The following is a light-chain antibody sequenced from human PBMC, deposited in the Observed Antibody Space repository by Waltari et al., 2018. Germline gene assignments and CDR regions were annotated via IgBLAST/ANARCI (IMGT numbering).Light chain of an antibody. CDR1: QSISPN. CDR2: GAS. CDR3: QQYNNWLPYT. V-gene: IGKV3-15*01. Sequence: EIVMTQSPATLSVSPGERATLSCRASQSISPNLAWYQQKPGQAPRLRISGASTRATGIPGRFSGSGSGTEFTLTISSLQSEDFAIYYCQQYNNWLPYTFGQGTKLEIK. J-gene: IGKJ2*01.